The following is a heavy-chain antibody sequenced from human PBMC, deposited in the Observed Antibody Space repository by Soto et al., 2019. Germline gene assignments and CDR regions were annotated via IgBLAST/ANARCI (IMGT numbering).Heavy chain of an antibody. J-gene: IGHJ4*02. D-gene: IGHD3-10*01. CDR1: GFTFSSYG. CDR2: ISSSDTTR. V-gene: IGHV3-48*03. CDR3: AREVLLWFGESSYYFDP. Sequence: EVQLVESGGGLVQPGGSLRLSCAASGFTFSSYGMNWVRQAPGKGLEWVSYISSSDTTRYYADSVKGRFTIYRDNAKNSLYLQMNSLRAEDTAVYYCAREVLLWFGESSYYFDPWGQGTLVTVSS.